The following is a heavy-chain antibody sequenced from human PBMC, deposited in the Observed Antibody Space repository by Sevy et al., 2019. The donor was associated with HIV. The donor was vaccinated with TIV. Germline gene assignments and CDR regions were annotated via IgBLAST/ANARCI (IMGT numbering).Heavy chain of an antibody. Sequence: ASVKVSCKASGCTFTSYYMHWVRQAPGQGLEWMGIINPSGGSTSYALKFQGRVTMTRETSTSTVYIGLSSLRSEDTAVYYCARDHRVTNYYDSSGYFCYFDYWGHGTLVTVSS. J-gene: IGHJ4*01. D-gene: IGHD3-22*01. CDR3: ARDHRVTNYYDSSGYFCYFDY. CDR1: GCTFTSYY. CDR2: INPSGGST. V-gene: IGHV1-46*03.